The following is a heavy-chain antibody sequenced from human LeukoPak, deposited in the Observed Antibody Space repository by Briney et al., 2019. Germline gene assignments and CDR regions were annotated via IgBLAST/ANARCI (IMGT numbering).Heavy chain of an antibody. V-gene: IGHV4-59*08. CDR3: ARRGADDYGDYFFDY. CDR1: GGSISSYY. D-gene: IGHD4-17*01. CDR2: IFYRGST. Sequence: PSETLSLTCTVSGGSISSYYWSWIRQPPGKGLEWIGYIFYRGSTNYNPSLKSRVTISIDTSKNQFSLKLSSVTAADTAVYYCARRGADDYGDYFFDYWGQGTLVTVSS. J-gene: IGHJ4*02.